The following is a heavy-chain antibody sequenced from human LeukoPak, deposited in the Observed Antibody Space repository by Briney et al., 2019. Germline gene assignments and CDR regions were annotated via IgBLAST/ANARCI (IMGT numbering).Heavy chain of an antibody. J-gene: IGHJ4*02. CDR2: ITSGSGSI. D-gene: IGHD1-26*01. V-gene: IGHV3-21*01. CDR3: ARTPVGATTGFDY. Sequence: GGSLRLSCAASGFTFNTYSMNWVRQAPGKGLEWVSSITSGSGSIYYADSLKGRFTISRDNAKNSLYLQMNSLRAEDTAVYYCARTPVGATTGFDYWGQGTLVTVSS. CDR1: GFTFNTYS.